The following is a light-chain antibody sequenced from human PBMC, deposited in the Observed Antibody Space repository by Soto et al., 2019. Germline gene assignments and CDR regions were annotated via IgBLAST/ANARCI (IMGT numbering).Light chain of an antibody. Sequence: DIQMTQSPSTLSASVGDRVTITCRASQSISSWLAWYQQKPGKAPKLLIYKASSLESGVPSRFSGGGSGTEFTLTISSLQPDDFATYYCQQYSNYWTFGQGTKVEIK. CDR3: QQYSNYWT. V-gene: IGKV1-5*03. CDR2: KAS. CDR1: QSISSW. J-gene: IGKJ1*01.